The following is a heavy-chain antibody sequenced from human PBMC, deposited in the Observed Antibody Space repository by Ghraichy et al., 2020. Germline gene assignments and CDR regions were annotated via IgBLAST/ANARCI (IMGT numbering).Heavy chain of an antibody. CDR1: GGTFSSYA. D-gene: IGHD5-24*01. Sequence: SVKVSCKASGGTFSSYAISWVRQAPGQGLEWMGGIIPIFGTANYAQKFQGRVTITADESTSTAYMELSSLRSEDTAVYYCARVEGYMFWFDPWGQGTLVTVSP. CDR3: ARVEGYMFWFDP. V-gene: IGHV1-69*13. CDR2: IIPIFGTA. J-gene: IGHJ5*02.